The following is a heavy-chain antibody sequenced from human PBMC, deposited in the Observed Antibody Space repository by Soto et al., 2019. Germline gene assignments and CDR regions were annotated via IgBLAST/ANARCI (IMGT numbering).Heavy chain of an antibody. CDR2: IYHSGST. V-gene: IGHV4-38-2*01. Sequence: SETLSLTCAVSGYSISSGYYWGWIRQPPGKGLEWIGSIYHSGSTYYNPSLKSRVTISVDTSKNQFSLKLSSVTAADTAVYYCARQELELRYGAFDIWGQGTMVTVSS. CDR1: GYSISSGYY. J-gene: IGHJ3*02. CDR3: ARQELELRYGAFDI. D-gene: IGHD1-7*01.